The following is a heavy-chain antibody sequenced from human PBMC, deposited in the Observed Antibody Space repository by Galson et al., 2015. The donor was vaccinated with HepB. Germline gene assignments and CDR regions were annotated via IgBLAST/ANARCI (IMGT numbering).Heavy chain of an antibody. Sequence: SLRLSCAASGFTFSSYWMSWVRQAPGKGLEWVANIKQDGSEKYYVDSVKGRFTISRDNAKNSLYLQINSLRAEDTAVYYCARLYYDSSGYHPFDYWGQGTLVTVSS. CDR2: IKQDGSEK. J-gene: IGHJ4*02. D-gene: IGHD3-22*01. CDR1: GFTFSSYW. V-gene: IGHV3-7*01. CDR3: ARLYYDSSGYHPFDY.